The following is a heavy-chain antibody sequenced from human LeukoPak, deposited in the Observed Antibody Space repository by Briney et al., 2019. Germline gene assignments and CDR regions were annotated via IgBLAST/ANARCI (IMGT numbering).Heavy chain of an antibody. J-gene: IGHJ3*02. V-gene: IGHV4-38-2*02. Sequence: SETLSLTCTVSGYSISSTYYWGWIRQPPGKGLEWVGSVFHSGNTNYNPSLKSRATISVDTSENQLSLKLSSVTAADTAVYYCTRGTEKCRGGNCYNGFDIWGQGTMVTVSS. CDR1: GYSISSTYY. CDR2: VFHSGNT. CDR3: TRGTEKCRGGNCYNGFDI. D-gene: IGHD2-15*01.